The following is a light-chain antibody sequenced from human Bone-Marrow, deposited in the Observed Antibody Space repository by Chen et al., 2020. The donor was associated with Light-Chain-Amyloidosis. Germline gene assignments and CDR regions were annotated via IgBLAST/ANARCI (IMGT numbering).Light chain of an antibody. J-gene: IGLJ3*02. Sequence: NFMLPQPHSVSESPGKTVIISCTRISGSIATNYVQWYQQRPGSPPTTVIYEDDQRPSGVPDRFSGSIDRSSNAASLTISGLKTEDEADYYCQSYQGSSQGVFGGGTKLTVL. V-gene: IGLV6-57*01. CDR3: QSYQGSSQGV. CDR1: SGSIATNY. CDR2: EDD.